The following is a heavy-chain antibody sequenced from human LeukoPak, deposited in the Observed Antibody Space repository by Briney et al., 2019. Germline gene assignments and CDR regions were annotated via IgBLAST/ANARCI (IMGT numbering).Heavy chain of an antibody. D-gene: IGHD5-12*01. V-gene: IGHV1-24*01. J-gene: IGHJ4*02. CDR3: ATYSGYAAY. Sequence: ASVKVSFKVPGYTLTELAIHWVRQAPGKGLEWMGGFDPEDVETIYAQKFQGRVTMTEDTYTDTAYMELSSLRSEDTAVYYCATYSGYAAYWGQGTLVSVSS. CDR2: FDPEDVET. CDR1: GYTLTELA.